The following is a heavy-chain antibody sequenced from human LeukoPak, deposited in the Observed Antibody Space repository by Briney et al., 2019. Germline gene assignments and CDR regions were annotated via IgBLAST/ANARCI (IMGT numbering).Heavy chain of an antibody. V-gene: IGHV4-34*01. CDR2: INHSGST. Sequence: NPSETLSLTCAVYGGSFSGYYWSWIRQPPGKGLEWIGEINHSGSTNYNPSLKSRVTISVDTSKNQFSLKLSSVTAADTAVCYCARGPYSSGWFLGNYGMDVWGQGTTVTVSS. D-gene: IGHD6-19*01. CDR3: ARGPYSSGWFLGNYGMDV. J-gene: IGHJ6*02. CDR1: GGSFSGYY.